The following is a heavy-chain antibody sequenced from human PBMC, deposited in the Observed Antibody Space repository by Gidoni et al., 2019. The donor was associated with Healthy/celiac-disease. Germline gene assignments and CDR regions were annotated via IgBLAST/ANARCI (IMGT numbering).Heavy chain of an antibody. CDR3: ARGGGGAADDYYYGMDV. Sequence: EVQLVESGGGLVQPGGSLRLSCAASGFTFSSYSMNWVRQAPGTGLEWVSDISSSSSTIYYADSVKGRFNISRDNAKNSLYLQMNSLRAEDTAVYYCARGGGGAADDYYYGMDVWGQGTTVTVSS. CDR1: GFTFSSYS. D-gene: IGHD3-16*01. CDR2: ISSSSSTI. J-gene: IGHJ6*02. V-gene: IGHV3-48*04.